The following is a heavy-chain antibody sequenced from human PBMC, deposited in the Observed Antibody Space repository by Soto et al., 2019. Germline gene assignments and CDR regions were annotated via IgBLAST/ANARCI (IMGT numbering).Heavy chain of an antibody. D-gene: IGHD1-26*01. CDR2: IYWDDYK. J-gene: IGHJ4*02. Sequence: QITLRESGPTRVRPTQTLSLTCTFSGFSLHTSQVGVGWIRHPPGKALEWLALIYWDDYKRYSPSLKSRLSITKDTSENQVVLIMANMDPVDTATYYCAYRALYSGSYWDGGYFDSWGQGALITVSS. CDR3: AYRALYSGSYWDGGYFDS. CDR1: GFSLHTSQVG. V-gene: IGHV2-5*02.